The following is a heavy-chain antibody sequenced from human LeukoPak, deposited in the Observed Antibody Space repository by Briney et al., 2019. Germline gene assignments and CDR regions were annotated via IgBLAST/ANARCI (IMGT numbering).Heavy chain of an antibody. D-gene: IGHD2-2*01. J-gene: IGHJ6*03. Sequence: KPSETLSLTCAVYGGSFSGYYWSWIRQPPGKGLEWIGEINHSGSTNYNPSLKSRVTISVDTSKNQFSLKLSSVTAADTAVYYCARAKQGDCSSTSCYFGYYYYYMDVWGKGTTVTVSS. CDR3: ARAKQGDCSSTSCYFGYYYYYMDV. CDR1: GGSFSGYY. V-gene: IGHV4-34*01. CDR2: INHSGST.